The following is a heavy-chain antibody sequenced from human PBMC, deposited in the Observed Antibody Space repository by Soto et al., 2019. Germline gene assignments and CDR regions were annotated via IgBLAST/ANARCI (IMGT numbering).Heavy chain of an antibody. V-gene: IGHV2-5*02. D-gene: IGHD1-7*01. CDR3: AHRPDNLNYAGFDY. CDR2: INWDDDK. CDR1: GFSLSTSGVN. Sequence: QITLKESGPTLVKPTQTLTLTCTFSGFSLSTSGVNVGWFRQPPGKALEWLALINWDDDKHYSPSLKNRLTVTKDTSKNQVVLTMTNMDPVDTGTYYCAHRPDNLNYAGFDYWGQGTLVTVSS. J-gene: IGHJ4*02.